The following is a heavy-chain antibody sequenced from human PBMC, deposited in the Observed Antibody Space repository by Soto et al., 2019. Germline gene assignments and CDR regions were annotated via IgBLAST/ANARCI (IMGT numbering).Heavy chain of an antibody. D-gene: IGHD3-10*01. Sequence: GGSLRLSCAASGFTFSSYGMHWVRQAPGKGLEWVAVISYDGSNKYYADSVKGRFTISRDNSKNTLYLQMNSLRAEDTAVYYCAKYGSGSYYYSYYGMDVWGQGTTVTVSS. CDR3: AKYGSGSYYYSYYGMDV. V-gene: IGHV3-30*18. CDR1: GFTFSSYG. CDR2: ISYDGSNK. J-gene: IGHJ6*02.